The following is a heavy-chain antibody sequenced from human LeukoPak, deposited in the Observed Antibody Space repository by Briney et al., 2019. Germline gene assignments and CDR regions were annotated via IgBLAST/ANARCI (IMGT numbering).Heavy chain of an antibody. CDR2: IIPIFGTA. J-gene: IGHJ4*02. D-gene: IGHD3-10*01. Sequence: SVKVSCKASGGTFSSYAISWVRQVPGQGLEWMGGIIPIFGTANYAQKFQGRVTITADESTSTAYMELSSLRSEDTAVYYCARSYYGSGSYYKAPLDYWGQGTLVTVSS. V-gene: IGHV1-69*13. CDR3: ARSYYGSGSYYKAPLDY. CDR1: GGTFSSYA.